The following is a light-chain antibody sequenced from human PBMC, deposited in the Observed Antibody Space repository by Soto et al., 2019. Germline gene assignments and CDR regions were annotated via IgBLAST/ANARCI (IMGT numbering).Light chain of an antibody. CDR3: SSFTTSSTVV. CDR2: DVR. V-gene: IGLV2-14*01. J-gene: IGLJ2*01. CDR1: ISDVGVYNY. Sequence: QSALTQPASVSGSPGQSITISCTGTISDVGVYNYVSWYQQHPGKAPKLMIYDVRNRPSGVSNRFSGSKSGNTASLTISGLQAEDEADYYCSSFTTSSTVVFGGGTKVTVL.